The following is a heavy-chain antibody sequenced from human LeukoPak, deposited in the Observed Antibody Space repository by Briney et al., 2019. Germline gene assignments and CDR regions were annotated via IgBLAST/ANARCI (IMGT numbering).Heavy chain of an antibody. D-gene: IGHD3-22*01. CDR1: GFSFSDYG. CDR2: MSYDEKK. J-gene: IGHJ4*02. Sequence: GGSLRLSCVTSGFSFSDYGLYWVRQAPGKGLEWVATMSYDEKKYHADSVKGRFTISRDNSKNTLYLQMNGLRAEDTAVYYCARNYYYDSSGYSAGDYWGQGTLVTVSS. V-gene: IGHV3-30*04. CDR3: ARNYYYDSSGYSAGDY.